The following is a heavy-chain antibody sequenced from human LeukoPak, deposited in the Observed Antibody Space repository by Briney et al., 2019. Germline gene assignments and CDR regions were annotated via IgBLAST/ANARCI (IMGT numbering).Heavy chain of an antibody. Sequence: ASVKVSCKASGYTFTSYGISWVRQAPGQGLEWMGWIKPNSGGTNYAQKFQGRVTMTRDTSISTAYMELSRLRSDDTAVYCCASVRRSYSSGWLFDYWGQGTLVTVSS. CDR1: GYTFTSYG. J-gene: IGHJ4*02. CDR2: IKPNSGGT. V-gene: IGHV1-2*02. CDR3: ASVRRSYSSGWLFDY. D-gene: IGHD6-19*01.